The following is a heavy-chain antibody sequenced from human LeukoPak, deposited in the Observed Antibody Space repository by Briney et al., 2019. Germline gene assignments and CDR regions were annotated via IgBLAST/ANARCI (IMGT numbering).Heavy chain of an antibody. CDR3: AKKYSYGSGAGDALDI. Sequence: GRSLRLSCAASGFTFSNFGMHWVRQAPGKGLEWVAVISYDGSLKHYLDSVKGRFTISRDNSKNTLYLQMDSLRVEDTAVYYCAKKYSYGSGAGDALDIWGHGTLVTVS. D-gene: IGHD3-10*01. CDR2: ISYDGSLK. J-gene: IGHJ3*02. V-gene: IGHV3-30*18. CDR1: GFTFSNFG.